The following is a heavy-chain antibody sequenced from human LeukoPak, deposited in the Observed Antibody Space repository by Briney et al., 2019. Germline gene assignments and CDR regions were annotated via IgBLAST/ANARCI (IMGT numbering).Heavy chain of an antibody. J-gene: IGHJ4*02. V-gene: IGHV3-30*02. D-gene: IGHD5-24*01. CDR3: AKDWDGYNLY. Sequence: GGSLRLSCAPSGFTFSSYGMHWVRQAPGEGLEWVAFIRYDGSNKYYADSVKGRFTISRDNSKNTLYLQMNSLRAEDTAVYYCAKDWDGYNLYWGQGTLVTVSS. CDR2: IRYDGSNK. CDR1: GFTFSSYG.